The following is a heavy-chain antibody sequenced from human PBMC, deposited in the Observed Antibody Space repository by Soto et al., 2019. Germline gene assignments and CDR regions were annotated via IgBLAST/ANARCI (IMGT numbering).Heavy chain of an antibody. J-gene: IGHJ4*02. Sequence: ESGGGVVQPGRSLRLSCAASGFTFSNFGMHWVRQAPGKGLEWVAVIWDDGSNTYYADSVKGRFTISRDNSRSTLYLQMNSLRAEDTAVYYCARKYCGSARCFFPGGYWGQGTLVTVSS. D-gene: IGHD2-2*01. CDR3: ARKYCGSARCFFPGGY. CDR1: GFTFSNFG. CDR2: IWDDGSNT. V-gene: IGHV3-33*01.